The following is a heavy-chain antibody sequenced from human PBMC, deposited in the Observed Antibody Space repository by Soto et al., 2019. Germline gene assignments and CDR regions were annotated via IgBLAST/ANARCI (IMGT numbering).Heavy chain of an antibody. CDR1: GFTFSSYA. V-gene: IGHV3-23*01. Sequence: SLRLSCAASGFTFSSYAMSWVRQAPGKGLEWVSAISGSGGSTYYADSVKGRFTISRDNSKNTLYLQMNSLRAEDTAVYYCAKALVHYYYYMDVWGKGTTVTVSS. D-gene: IGHD6-13*01. CDR2: ISGSGGST. CDR3: AKALVHYYYYMDV. J-gene: IGHJ6*03.